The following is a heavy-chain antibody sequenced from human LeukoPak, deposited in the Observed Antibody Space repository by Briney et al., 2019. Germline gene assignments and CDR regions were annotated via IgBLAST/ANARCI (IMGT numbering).Heavy chain of an antibody. Sequence: GGSLRLSCAASGFSFSDFTMSWVRQAPGKGLEWVSAISGSGFNTYYADSVKGRFTISRDNSKNTLYLQMNSLRAEDTAVYYCAKDVSRVVPAAHDYWGQGTLVTVSS. J-gene: IGHJ4*02. V-gene: IGHV3-23*01. CDR3: AKDVSRVVPAAHDY. CDR1: GFSFSDFT. D-gene: IGHD2-2*01. CDR2: ISGSGFNT.